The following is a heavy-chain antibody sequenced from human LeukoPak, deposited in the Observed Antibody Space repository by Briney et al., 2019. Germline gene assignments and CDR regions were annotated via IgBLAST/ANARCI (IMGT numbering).Heavy chain of an antibody. D-gene: IGHD3-22*01. CDR1: GGSISSGDYY. V-gene: IGHV4-30-4*01. CDR3: ARTKLYYYDSSGQRVDAFDI. CDR2: IYYSGST. Sequence: SETLSLTCTVSGGSISSGDYYWSWIRQPPGKGLEWIGYIYYSGSTYYNPSLKSRVTISVDTSKNQFSLKLSSVTAADTAVYYCARTKLYYYDSSGQRVDAFDIWGQGTMVTVSP. J-gene: IGHJ3*02.